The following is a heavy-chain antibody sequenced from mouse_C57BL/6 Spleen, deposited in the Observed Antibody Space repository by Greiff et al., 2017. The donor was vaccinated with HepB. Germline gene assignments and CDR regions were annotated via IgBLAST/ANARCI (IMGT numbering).Heavy chain of an antibody. CDR2: ISDGGSYT. CDR1: GFTFSSYA. V-gene: IGHV5-4*01. CDR3: ARENGYYFDY. J-gene: IGHJ2*01. Sequence: EVHLVESGGGLVKPGGSLKLSCAASGFTFSSYAMSWVRQTPVKRLEWVATISDGGSYTYYPDNVKGRFTISRDNATNNLYLQMSHLKSEDTAMYYWARENGYYFDYWGQGTTLTVSS. D-gene: IGHD2-2*01.